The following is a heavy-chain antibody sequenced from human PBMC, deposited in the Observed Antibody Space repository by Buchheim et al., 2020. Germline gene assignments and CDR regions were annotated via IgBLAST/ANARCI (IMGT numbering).Heavy chain of an antibody. CDR2: INHSEST. Sequence: QVQLQQWGAGLLKPSETLSLTCAVYGGSFSGYYWSWIRQPPGKGLEWIGEINHSESTNYNPSLKSRVTISVDTSKNQFSLTLSSVTAADTAVYYCARIPNWGSGWYVSYYYYGMDGWGQGTT. V-gene: IGHV4-34*01. D-gene: IGHD6-19*01. CDR3: ARIPNWGSGWYVSYYYYGMDG. J-gene: IGHJ6*02. CDR1: GGSFSGYY.